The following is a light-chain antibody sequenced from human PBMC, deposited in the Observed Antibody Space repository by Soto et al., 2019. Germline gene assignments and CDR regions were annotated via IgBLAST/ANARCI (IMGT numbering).Light chain of an antibody. Sequence: QSVLTQPASVSGSPGQSITISCTGTSSDVGGYNYVSWYQQHPGKAPKLMIYEVSNRPSGVSNRSSGSKSGNTASPTISGLQAEDEADYYCSSYTSSSTLYVFGTGTKVTVL. CDR1: SSDVGGYNY. CDR2: EVS. V-gene: IGLV2-14*01. CDR3: SSYTSSSTLYV. J-gene: IGLJ1*01.